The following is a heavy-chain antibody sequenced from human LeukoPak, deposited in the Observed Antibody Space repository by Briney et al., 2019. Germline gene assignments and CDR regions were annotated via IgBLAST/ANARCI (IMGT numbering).Heavy chain of an antibody. CDR1: GFTFSRYC. CDR2: IPYDGSNK. V-gene: IGHV3-30*02. J-gene: IGHJ4*02. D-gene: IGHD3-10*01. Sequence: GGSLRLSCAVAGFTFSRYCMQWVRQAPGKVLEWVAFIPYDGSNKYYADSVKGRFTISRDNSKNTLYLQMNSLRAEDTAVYYCAKGIWFGEFGDGVTWGQGTLVTVSS. CDR3: AKGIWFGEFGDGVT.